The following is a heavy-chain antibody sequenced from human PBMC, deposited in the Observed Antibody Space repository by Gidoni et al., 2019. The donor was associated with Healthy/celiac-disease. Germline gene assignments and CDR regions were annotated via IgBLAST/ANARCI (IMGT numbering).Heavy chain of an antibody. CDR2: ISSSSSYI. CDR1: GFTFSSYS. J-gene: IGHJ4*02. CDR3: ARGVGLGGDYGDPEGGLDY. V-gene: IGHV3-21*01. Sequence: EVQLVESGGGVVKPGGSLGLSCAASGFTFSSYSMSWVRQAPGKGLEWVSTISSSSSYIYYADSVKGRFTISRDNAKNSLYLQMNSLGAEDTALYYCARGVGLGGDYGDPEGGLDYWGQGTLVTVSS. D-gene: IGHD4-17*01.